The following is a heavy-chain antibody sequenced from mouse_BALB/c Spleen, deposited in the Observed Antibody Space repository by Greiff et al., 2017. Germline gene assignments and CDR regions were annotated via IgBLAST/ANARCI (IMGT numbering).Heavy chain of an antibody. J-gene: IGHJ2*01. CDR2: ISSNGGST. CDR3: AREDGRSGDY. V-gene: IGHV5-6-3*01. CDR1: GFTFSSYG. D-gene: IGHD1-1*01. Sequence: EVKLMESGGGLVQPGGSLKLSCAASGFTFSSYGMSWVRQTPDKRLELVATISSNGGSTYYPASVKGRFTISRDNAKNTLYLQMSSLKSEDTAMYYCAREDGRSGDYWGQGTTVTVSA.